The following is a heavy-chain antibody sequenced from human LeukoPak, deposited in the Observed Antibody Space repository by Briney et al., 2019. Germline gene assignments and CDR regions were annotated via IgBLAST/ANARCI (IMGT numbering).Heavy chain of an antibody. CDR2: IDPSGTTL. V-gene: IGHV3-11*01. CDR1: GFTIRDYG. D-gene: IGHD1-20*01. CDR3: ARAAYNWN. Sequence: GGSLRLSCAASGFTIRDYGMSWVRQVPGKGLEWVSYIDPSGTTLYYADSVKGRFTVSRDNGKNSLSLQLRSLRAEDTAVYYCARAAYNWNWGQGTLVTVSS. J-gene: IGHJ4*02.